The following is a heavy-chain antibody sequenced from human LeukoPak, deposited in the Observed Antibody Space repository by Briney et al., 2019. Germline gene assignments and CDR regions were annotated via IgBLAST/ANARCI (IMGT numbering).Heavy chain of an antibody. Sequence: SQTLSLTCAISGDSVSSNSAAWNWIRQSPSRGLEWLGRTYYRSKWYNDYAVSVKSRITINPDTSKNQFSLQLNSVTPEDTAVYYCARYDPSPPGYSSGWYGDWFDPWGQGTLVTVSS. V-gene: IGHV6-1*01. CDR1: GDSVSSNSAA. J-gene: IGHJ5*02. CDR2: TYYRSKWYN. CDR3: ARYDPSPPGYSSGWYGDWFDP. D-gene: IGHD6-19*01.